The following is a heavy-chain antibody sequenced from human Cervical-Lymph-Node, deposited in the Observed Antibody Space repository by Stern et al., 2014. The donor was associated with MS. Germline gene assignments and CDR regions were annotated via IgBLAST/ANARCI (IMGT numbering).Heavy chain of an antibody. CDR3: ARHDGWLPHY. D-gene: IGHD5-12*01. V-gene: IGHV4-39*01. CDR2: IYYSGTT. Sequence: QMQLVQSGPGLVKPSETLSLPCSVSGGSISRSTYYWGWLRQPPGKGLEWIGSIYYSGTTYYYPSLQSRGTIDTSTNPFSPRLTSVTAADTAVYYCARHDGWLPHYWSQGTLVTVSS. J-gene: IGHJ4*02. CDR1: GGSISRSTYY.